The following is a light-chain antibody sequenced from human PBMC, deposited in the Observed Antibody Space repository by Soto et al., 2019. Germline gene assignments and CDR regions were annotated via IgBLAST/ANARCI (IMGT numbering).Light chain of an antibody. V-gene: IGKV3-20*01. CDR1: QSVSSN. J-gene: IGKJ5*01. CDR2: GAS. Sequence: EIVMTQSPATLSVSPGERATLSCRASQSVSSNLAWYQQKPGQAPRLLIYGASSRATGIPDRFSGSGSGTDFTLTISGLEPEDFGVYYCQQYGSSPLITFGQGTRLEI. CDR3: QQYGSSPLIT.